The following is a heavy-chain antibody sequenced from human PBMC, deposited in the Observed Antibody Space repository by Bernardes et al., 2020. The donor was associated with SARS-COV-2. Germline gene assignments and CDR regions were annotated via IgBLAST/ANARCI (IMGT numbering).Heavy chain of an antibody. CDR3: ASSGTDGMDV. V-gene: IGHV3-74*01. Sequence: GGSLRLSCAASGFTFSSYWMHWVRQAPGKGLVWVSRIHSDGSGTRYADSVKGRFTISRDNAKNTLYLQMNSLRAEDTAVYYCASSGTDGMDVWGQGTTVTVSS. J-gene: IGHJ6*02. CDR1: GFTFSSYW. CDR2: IHSDGSGT.